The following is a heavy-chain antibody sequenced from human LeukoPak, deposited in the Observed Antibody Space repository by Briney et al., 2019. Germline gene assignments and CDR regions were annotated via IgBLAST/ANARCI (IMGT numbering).Heavy chain of an antibody. Sequence: GASVKVSCKAFGYTFTNYMIHWVRQAPGQRLEWMGWINAGNGDTNYSQKFQVRVTITRDTSASTAYMELSSLRSEDTAVYYCARVVTRLREGKYHYDMDVWGQGTTVTVSS. CDR3: ARVVTRLREGKYHYDMDV. J-gene: IGHJ6*02. D-gene: IGHD3-10*01. V-gene: IGHV1-3*01. CDR1: GYTFTNYM. CDR2: INAGNGDT.